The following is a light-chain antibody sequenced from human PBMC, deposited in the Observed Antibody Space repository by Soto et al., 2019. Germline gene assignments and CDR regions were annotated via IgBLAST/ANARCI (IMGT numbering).Light chain of an antibody. V-gene: IGLV2-14*03. CDR2: DVS. Sequence: QSALIQPASVSGSPGQSITISCTGTSSDVGGYNYVSWYQQHPGKAPKLIINDVSNRPSGVSNRFSGSKSGNTASLTISGLQAEDEADYYCSSYTSSVTYVFGTGTKLTVL. J-gene: IGLJ1*01. CDR1: SSDVGGYNY. CDR3: SSYTSSVTYV.